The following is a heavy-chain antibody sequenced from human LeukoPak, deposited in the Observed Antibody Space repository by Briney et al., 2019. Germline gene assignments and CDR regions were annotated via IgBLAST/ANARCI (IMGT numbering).Heavy chain of an antibody. Sequence: SETLSLTCAVSGVSINTSNWWSWVRQPPGKGLEWIGEIYHSGGTNYNPSLKSRVAISVDKSKNHFSLSLSSVTAADTAMYYCARDPYGDFETWGQGILVTVSS. CDR2: IYHSGGT. J-gene: IGHJ5*02. CDR3: ARDPYGDFET. CDR1: GVSINTSNW. V-gene: IGHV4-4*02. D-gene: IGHD4-17*01.